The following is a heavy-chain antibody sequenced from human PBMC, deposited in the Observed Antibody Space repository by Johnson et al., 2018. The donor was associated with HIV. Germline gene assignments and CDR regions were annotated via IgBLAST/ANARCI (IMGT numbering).Heavy chain of an antibody. D-gene: IGHD3-10*01. CDR2: ITYDGTNK. V-gene: IGHV3-30*18. CDR3: AKTRMGGILDAFDL. J-gene: IGHJ3*01. CDR1: GFTFSSYA. Sequence: QVQLVESGGGLVQPGGSLRLSCAASGFTFSSYAMSWVRQAPGKGLEWVAGITYDGTNKYYADSVKGRFTLSRDNSKNTLDLQMNSLTIEDTAVFYCAKTRMGGILDAFDLWGQGTMVIVS.